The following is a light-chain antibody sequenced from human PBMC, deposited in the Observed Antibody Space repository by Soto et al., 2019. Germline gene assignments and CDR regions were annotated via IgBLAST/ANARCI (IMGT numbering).Light chain of an antibody. CDR3: HQYATSPST. CDR2: AAS. CDR1: HNLGSGY. J-gene: IGKJ1*01. V-gene: IGKV3-20*01. Sequence: LPQYIGSPSLSAGERVSLACMAIHNLGSGYLAWYQQKPGKAPRVLIYAASSRATGIPDRFSGSGSGTEFTLSISRLQPEDFALYYCHQYATSPSTFGQGSKVDI.